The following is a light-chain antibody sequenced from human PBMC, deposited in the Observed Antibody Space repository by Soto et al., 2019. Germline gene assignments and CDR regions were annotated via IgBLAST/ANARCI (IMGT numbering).Light chain of an antibody. CDR3: SSYTTSSALYV. V-gene: IGLV2-14*03. J-gene: IGLJ1*01. CDR2: DVS. Sequence: QSALTQPASVSGSPGQSITISCTGTSSDVGGYNYVSWYHQHPGKAPKLIIYDVSNRPSGVSNHFSGSKSGNTASLTISGLQAEDEADYYCSSYTTSSALYVFGAGTKVTVL. CDR1: SSDVGGYNY.